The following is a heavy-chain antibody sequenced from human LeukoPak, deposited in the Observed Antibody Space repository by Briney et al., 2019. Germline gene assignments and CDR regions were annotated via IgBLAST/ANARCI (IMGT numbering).Heavy chain of an antibody. J-gene: IGHJ4*02. V-gene: IGHV3-23*01. CDR3: ARDMTVAALDY. D-gene: IGHD6-19*01. CDR2: ISGSGGST. CDR1: GFTFSSYA. Sequence: GGSLRLSCAASGFTFSSYAMSWVRQAPGKGLEWVSAISGSGGSTYYADSVKGRFTISRDNSKNSVYLQMNRLRAEDTAVYYCARDMTVAALDYWGQGSLVTVSS.